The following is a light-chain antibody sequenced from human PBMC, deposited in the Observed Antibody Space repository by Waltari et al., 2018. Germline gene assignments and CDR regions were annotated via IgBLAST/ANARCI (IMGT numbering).Light chain of an antibody. CDR3: QQYCSSPVT. J-gene: IGKJ5*01. V-gene: IGKV3-20*01. CDR2: AAS. Sequence: EIVLTQSPDTLSLSPGEGATLSCRASQSLSSYFLAWYQHKPGQGPRLLIYAASSRATGIPGRFSGGKSGTDFIRTISRLEPEDFAVYYCQQYCSSPVTFGQGTRLEIK. CDR1: QSLSSYF.